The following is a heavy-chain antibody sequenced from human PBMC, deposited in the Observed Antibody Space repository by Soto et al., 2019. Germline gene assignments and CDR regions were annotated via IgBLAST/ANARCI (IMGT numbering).Heavy chain of an antibody. CDR1: GFTFSNYA. D-gene: IGHD6-6*01. V-gene: IGHV3-23*01. Sequence: EVQLLESGGGLVQPGGSLRLSCAASGFTFSNYAMTWVRQAPGKGLEWVSTISGSGDNTYCADSVRGRFTISRDNSKNTLYLQMNSLRADDTAVYYCAKRPLAARHTDYWGQGTLVTVSS. CDR2: ISGSGDNT. J-gene: IGHJ4*02. CDR3: AKRPLAARHTDY.